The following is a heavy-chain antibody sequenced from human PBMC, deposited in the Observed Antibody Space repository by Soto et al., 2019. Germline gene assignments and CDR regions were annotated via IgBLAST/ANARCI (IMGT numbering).Heavy chain of an antibody. CDR1: GYTCTSYY. Sequence: ASVKASCKASGYTCTSYYMHWVRQARGQGLEWMGIINPSGGSTSYAQKFQGRVTMTRDTSTSKVYMELSSLRSEDTAVYYCARPQQWMGDWYFDLWDRGTL. J-gene: IGHJ2*01. CDR3: ARPQQWMGDWYFDL. D-gene: IGHD6-19*01. CDR2: INPSGGST. V-gene: IGHV1-46*01.